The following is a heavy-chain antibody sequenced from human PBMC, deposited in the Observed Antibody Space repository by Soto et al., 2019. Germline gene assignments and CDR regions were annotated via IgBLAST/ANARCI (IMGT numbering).Heavy chain of an antibody. J-gene: IGHJ4*02. D-gene: IGHD3-22*01. CDR1: GGSISSGGDY. Sequence: QVQLQESGPGLVKPSQTLSLTCTVSGGSISSGGDYWSWIRQHPGKGLEWMGYIYNSGSTYYNPSLKSRVXXXVXTSKNQFSLKLSSVTAADTAVYYCARGGQYYDNSGFSYYFHYWGQGTLVTVSS. V-gene: IGHV4-31*03. CDR2: IYNSGST. CDR3: ARGGQYYDNSGFSYYFHY.